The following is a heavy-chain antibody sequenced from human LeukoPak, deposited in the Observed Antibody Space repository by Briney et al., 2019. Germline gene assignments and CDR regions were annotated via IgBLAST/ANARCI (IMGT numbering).Heavy chain of an antibody. J-gene: IGHJ4*02. Sequence: PGGSLRLSCAASGFTFDDYAMHWVRQAPGKGLEWVSGISWNSGSIGYADSVKGRFTISRDNAKNSLYLQMNSLRAEDTALYYCAKIPYDSSPFDYWGQGTLVTVSS. CDR2: ISWNSGSI. CDR3: AKIPYDSSPFDY. V-gene: IGHV3-9*01. D-gene: IGHD3-22*01. CDR1: GFTFDDYA.